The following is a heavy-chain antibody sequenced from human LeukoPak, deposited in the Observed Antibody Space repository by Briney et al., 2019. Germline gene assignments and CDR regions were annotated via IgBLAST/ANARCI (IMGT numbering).Heavy chain of an antibody. J-gene: IGHJ6*03. CDR2: IYYSGST. CDR1: GGSISSSSYY. D-gene: IGHD5-18*01. V-gene: IGHV4-39*07. Sequence: SETLSLTCTVSGGSISSSSYYWGWIRQPPGKGLEWIGSIYYSGSTYYNPSLKSRVTISVDTSKNQFSLKLSSVTAADTAVYYCARGGGKGYHYYYMDVWGKGTTVTVSS. CDR3: ARGGGKGYHYYYMDV.